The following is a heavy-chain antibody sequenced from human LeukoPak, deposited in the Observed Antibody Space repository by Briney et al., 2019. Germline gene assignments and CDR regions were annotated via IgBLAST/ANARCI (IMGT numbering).Heavy chain of an antibody. D-gene: IGHD6-13*01. Sequence: GGSLRLSCAASGFTFSSYAMSWVRQAPGKGLEWVSAISGSGGSTYYADSVKGRFTISGDNSKNTLYLQMNSLRAEDTAVYYCAREYSSSWYNFDYWGQGTLVTVSS. J-gene: IGHJ4*02. V-gene: IGHV3-23*01. CDR1: GFTFSSYA. CDR2: ISGSGGST. CDR3: AREYSSSWYNFDY.